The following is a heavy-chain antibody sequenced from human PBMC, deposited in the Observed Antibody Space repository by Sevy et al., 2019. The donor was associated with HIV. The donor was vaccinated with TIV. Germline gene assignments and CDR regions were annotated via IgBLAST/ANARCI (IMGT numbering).Heavy chain of an antibody. Sequence: SETLSLTCTVSGGSISSYYWSWIRQPPGKGLEWIGYIYYSGSTNYNPSLKSRVTISVDTSKNQFSLKLSSVTAADTAGYYCARGWNYYDSSGYYSRGGAFDIWGQGTMVTVSS. CDR3: ARGWNYYDSSGYYSRGGAFDI. CDR2: IYYSGST. D-gene: IGHD3-22*01. V-gene: IGHV4-59*01. J-gene: IGHJ3*02. CDR1: GGSISSYY.